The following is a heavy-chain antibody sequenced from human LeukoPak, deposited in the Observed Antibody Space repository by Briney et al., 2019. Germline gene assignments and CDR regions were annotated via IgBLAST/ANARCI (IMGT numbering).Heavy chain of an antibody. CDR2: IYPGDSDT. CDR1: GYSFTSYW. D-gene: IGHD5-24*01. CDR3: ARGRDGYNFVFPTFDY. V-gene: IGHV5-51*01. J-gene: IGHJ4*02. Sequence: GESLKISCKGSGYSFTSYWIGWVRQMPGKGLEWMGIIYPGDSDTRYSPSFQGQVTISADKSISTAYLQWSSLKASDTAMYYCARGRDGYNFVFPTFDYWGQGTLVTVSS.